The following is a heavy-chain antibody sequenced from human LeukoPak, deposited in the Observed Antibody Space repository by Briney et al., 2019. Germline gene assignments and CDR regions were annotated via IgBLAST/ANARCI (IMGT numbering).Heavy chain of an antibody. CDR1: GFTFSSYA. D-gene: IGHD2-2*01. V-gene: IGHV3-23*01. CDR2: ISGSGGST. J-gene: IGHJ6*02. CDR3: AKATVPAVHYGMDV. Sequence: GGSLRLSCAASGFTFSSYAMSWVRQAPGKGLEWVSAISGSGGSTYYADSVKGRFTISRDNSKNTLYLQMNSLRAEDTAVYYCAKATVPAVHYGMDVWGQGTTVTVSS.